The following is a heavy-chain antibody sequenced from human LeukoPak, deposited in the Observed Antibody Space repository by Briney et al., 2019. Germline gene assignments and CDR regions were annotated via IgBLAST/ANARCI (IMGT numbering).Heavy chain of an antibody. CDR1: GGTFSSYA. Sequence: GASVKVSCKASGGTFSSYAISWVRQAPGQGLEWMGRIIPILGIANYAQKFQGRVTITADKSTSTAYMELSSLRSEDTAVYYCARSPEYSSGWYYWGQGTLVTVSS. V-gene: IGHV1-69*04. CDR2: IIPILGIA. CDR3: ARSPEYSSGWYY. D-gene: IGHD6-19*01. J-gene: IGHJ4*02.